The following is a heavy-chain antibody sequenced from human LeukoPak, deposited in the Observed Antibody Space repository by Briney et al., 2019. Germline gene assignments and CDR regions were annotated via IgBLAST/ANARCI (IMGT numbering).Heavy chain of an antibody. CDR3: ARWCRKSTYGSGSYSGRPNWFDP. V-gene: IGHV3-11*01. D-gene: IGHD3-10*01. CDR2: ISSSGSTI. Sequence: GGSLRLSCAASGFTFSDYYMSWIRQAPGKGLEWVSYISSSGSTIYYADSVKGRFTISRDSAKNSLYLQMNSLRAEDTAVYYCARWCRKSTYGSGSYSGRPNWFDPWGQGTLVTVSS. J-gene: IGHJ5*02. CDR1: GFTFSDYY.